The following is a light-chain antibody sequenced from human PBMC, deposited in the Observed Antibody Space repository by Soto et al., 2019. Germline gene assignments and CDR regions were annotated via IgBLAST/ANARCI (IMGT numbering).Light chain of an antibody. Sequence: QSALTQPASVSGSPGQSITISCTGTSSDVGGYSYVSWYQQHPGKAPKLMIYDVSNRPSGVSNRFSGSKSGNTASLTISGLQAEDEADYYCSSYTSSSTPRVFGTGTKLTVL. CDR2: DVS. CDR1: SSDVGGYSY. CDR3: SSYTSSSTPRV. V-gene: IGLV2-14*01. J-gene: IGLJ1*01.